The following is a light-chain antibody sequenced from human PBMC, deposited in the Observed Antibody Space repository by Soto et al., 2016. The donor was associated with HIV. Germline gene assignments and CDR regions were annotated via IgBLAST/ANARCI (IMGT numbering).Light chain of an antibody. J-gene: IGKJ2*01. CDR1: QSLLHSNGYNY. CDR2: LGS. V-gene: IGKV2-28*01. Sequence: DIVMTQSPLSLPVTPGEPASISCRSSQSLLHSNGYNYLDWYLQKPGQSPQVLIYLGSNRASGVPARFSGSGSGTDFTLKISRVEAEDVGVYYCMQSIQFPPTFGQGTKLEIK. CDR3: MQSIQFPPT.